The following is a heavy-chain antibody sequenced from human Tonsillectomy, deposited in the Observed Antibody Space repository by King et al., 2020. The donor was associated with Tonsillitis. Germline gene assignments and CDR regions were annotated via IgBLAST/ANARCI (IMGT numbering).Heavy chain of an antibody. CDR1: GFTFSSYG. Sequence: VQLVESGGGVVQPGRSLRLSCAASGFTFSSYGMNWVRQAPGKGQEWVAVIWYDGSNKYYADSVKGRFTISRDNSKNTLYLQMNSLRAEDTAVYYCARDQTPGGYYFDYWGQGTLVTVSS. D-gene: IGHD3-16*01. CDR3: ARDQTPGGYYFDY. CDR2: IWYDGSNK. J-gene: IGHJ4*02. V-gene: IGHV3-33*01.